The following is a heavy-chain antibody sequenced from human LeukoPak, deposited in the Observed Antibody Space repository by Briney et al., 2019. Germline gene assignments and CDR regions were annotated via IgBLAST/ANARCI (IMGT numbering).Heavy chain of an antibody. CDR1: VGTFSSYA. D-gene: IGHD2-21*02. Sequence: SVNVSCKASVGTFSSYAISWVRQAPGQGREWMGMIIPNLGIANHTQKFQGRVPINEDESTSQAYMELSSLRSENTAVYYCARETYCGGDCYSELWFDPWGQGTLVTVSS. J-gene: IGHJ5*02. V-gene: IGHV1-69*04. CDR3: ARETYCGGDCYSELWFDP. CDR2: IIPNLGIA.